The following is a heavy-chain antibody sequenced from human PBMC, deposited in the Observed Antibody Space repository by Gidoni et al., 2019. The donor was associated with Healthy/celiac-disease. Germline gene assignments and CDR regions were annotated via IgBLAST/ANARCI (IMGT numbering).Heavy chain of an antibody. J-gene: IGHJ4*02. CDR2: ISYDGSNK. Sequence: SGFTFSSYAVQWVRRAPGKGLEWVAVISYDGSNKYYADSVRGRFTISRDNSKNTLYLQMNSLSAEDTAVYYCARDDDFWSGPSTPGGRIDYWGQGTLVTVSS. CDR3: ARDDDFWSGPSTPGGRIDY. D-gene: IGHD3-3*01. CDR1: GFTFSSYA. V-gene: IGHV3-30-3*01.